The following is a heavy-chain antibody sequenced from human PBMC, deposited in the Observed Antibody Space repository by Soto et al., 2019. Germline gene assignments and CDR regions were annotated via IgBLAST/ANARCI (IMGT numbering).Heavy chain of an antibody. Sequence: SETLSLTCIVSGGSISGSYWSWIRQSPGKGLEWLGYVYYTGSTNYSPSLRSRVSISVDTSKNEFPLRLSSVTAADTAVYFCARSVAVPGAHIDYWGQGTQVTVSS. CDR2: VYYTGST. D-gene: IGHD6-19*01. CDR3: ARSVAVPGAHIDY. J-gene: IGHJ4*02. V-gene: IGHV4-59*01. CDR1: GGSISGSY.